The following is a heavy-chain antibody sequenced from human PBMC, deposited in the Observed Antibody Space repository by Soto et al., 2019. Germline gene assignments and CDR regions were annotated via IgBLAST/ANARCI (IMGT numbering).Heavy chain of an antibody. CDR3: ARHLYFCTGGSCYPRWLGP. CDR1: GGSISSGTSY. J-gene: IGHJ5*02. V-gene: IGHV4-31*03. CDR2: IFYSGSF. Sequence: SETLSLTCTVSGGSISSGTSYWSWIRQRPGKGLEWIGYIFYSGSFYYTPSLRGRVMILADTSKNQFTLRLSSVTAADTAVYYCARHLYFCTGGSCYPRWLGPWGQGTLVTGSS. D-gene: IGHD2-15*01.